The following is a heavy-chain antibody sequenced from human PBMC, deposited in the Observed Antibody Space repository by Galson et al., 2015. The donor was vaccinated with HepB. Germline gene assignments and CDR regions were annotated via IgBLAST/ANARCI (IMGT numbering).Heavy chain of an antibody. Sequence: SVKVSCKASGYTFSCYSITWVRQAPGQGLEWMGWISAYDGNTKYAQNLQGRLTMTTDTSRTTAYMVLRSLRSDDTAVYYCARGALVAVVGATQNNWFDPWGQGTLVTVSS. CDR3: ARGALVAVVGATQNNWFDP. CDR1: GYTFSCYS. J-gene: IGHJ5*02. D-gene: IGHD2-15*01. V-gene: IGHV1-18*01. CDR2: ISAYDGNT.